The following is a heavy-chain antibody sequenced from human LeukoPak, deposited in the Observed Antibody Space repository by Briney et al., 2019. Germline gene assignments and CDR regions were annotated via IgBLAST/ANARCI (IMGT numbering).Heavy chain of an antibody. Sequence: PSETLSLTCAVYIDSFSNYHWNWIRQTPSKGLEWIGEVNEVGGTNISPSLRNRVILSVDTSKNQFFLKLIPVTVADTAVYYCARGQGATVPRVGKNWFDPWGQGTRVTVSS. CDR3: ARGQGATVPRVGKNWFDP. D-gene: IGHD1-26*01. J-gene: IGHJ5*02. CDR2: VNEVGGT. CDR1: IDSFSNYH. V-gene: IGHV4-34*01.